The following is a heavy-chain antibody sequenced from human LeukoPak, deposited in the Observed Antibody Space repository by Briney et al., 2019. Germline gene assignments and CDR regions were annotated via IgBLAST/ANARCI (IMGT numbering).Heavy chain of an antibody. CDR3: ARDYFDSSLYLGY. J-gene: IGHJ4*02. V-gene: IGHV4-61*02. CDR1: GGSIASASHH. CDR2: IYTNAKT. Sequence: SETLSLTCTVSGGSIASASHHWNWIRQPAGKGLEWIGRIYTNAKTFYNPSLKSRVTISIDTSKNQLSLNLTSVTAADTAVYYCARDYFDSSLYLGYWGQGALVTVSA. D-gene: IGHD3-22*01.